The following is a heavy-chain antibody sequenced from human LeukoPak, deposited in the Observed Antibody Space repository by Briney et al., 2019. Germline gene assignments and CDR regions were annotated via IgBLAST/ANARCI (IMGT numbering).Heavy chain of an antibody. CDR2: ISGSGGST. V-gene: IGHV3-23*01. Sequence: TGGSLRLSCAASGFTFSSYAMSWVRQAPGKGLDWVSGISGSGGSTYYPDSVKGRFTISRDNSKNTLYLQMNSLRAEDTAVYYCAKVGIEWLVPDYWGQGTLVTVSS. J-gene: IGHJ4*02. CDR1: GFTFSSYA. CDR3: AKVGIEWLVPDY. D-gene: IGHD6-19*01.